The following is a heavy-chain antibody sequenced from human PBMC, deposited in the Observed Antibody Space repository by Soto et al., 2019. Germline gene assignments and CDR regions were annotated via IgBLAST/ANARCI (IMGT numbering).Heavy chain of an antibody. CDR1: GYTFTAYF. J-gene: IGHJ4*02. CDR3: ARIHTYSVSSPLDY. Sequence: GASVKVSCKASGYTFTAYFIHWVRQAPGQGLQWMGWINPNSGGTNYPRTFQGRVTMTRDTSISTAYMELNRLNSDHTAVFFCARIHTYSVSSPLDYWGQGTLVTVS. V-gene: IGHV1-2*02. CDR2: INPNSGGT. D-gene: IGHD6-6*01.